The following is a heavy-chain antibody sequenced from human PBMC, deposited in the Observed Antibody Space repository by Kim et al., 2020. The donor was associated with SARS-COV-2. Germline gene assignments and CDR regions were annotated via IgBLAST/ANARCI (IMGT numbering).Heavy chain of an antibody. D-gene: IGHD3-3*01. J-gene: IGHJ4*02. CDR3: ARGTYDSWNGCVGCFDS. Sequence: SETLSLTCTVSGDSIRSDDYYWSWIRQPPGKGLEWVGYIYYGGSTHFNPSLKSRLTISVDASTNHLSLRLTSVTAADTAVYYCARGTYDSWNGCVGCFDSWGQGMLVTVSS. CDR1: GDSIRSDDYY. CDR2: IYYGGST. V-gene: IGHV4-31*03.